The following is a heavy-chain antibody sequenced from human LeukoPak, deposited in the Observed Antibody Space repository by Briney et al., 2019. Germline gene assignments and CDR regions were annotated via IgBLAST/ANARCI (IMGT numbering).Heavy chain of an antibody. D-gene: IGHD5-18*01. J-gene: IGHJ4*02. CDR3: AKRVQSAMATGY. CDR1: GFTFSSYA. CDR2: INGSGGST. Sequence: GGSLRLSCAASGFTFSSYAMSWVRQAPGKGLEWVSDINGSGGSTYYADSVKGRFTISRDNSKNTLYLQMNSLRAEDTAVYYCAKRVQSAMATGYWGQGTLVTVSS. V-gene: IGHV3-23*01.